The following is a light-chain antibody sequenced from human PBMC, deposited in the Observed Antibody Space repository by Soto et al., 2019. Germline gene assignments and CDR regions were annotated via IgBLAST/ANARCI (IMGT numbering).Light chain of an antibody. J-gene: IGKJ1*01. CDR2: KAS. V-gene: IGKV1-5*03. Sequence: IHMTHSPVTLSGSVLDRFTSIFRASQTIISWLSLYQQKPGKAPKLLIYKASTLKSGVPSRFSGSGSGTEFTLTISSLQPDDFATYYCQHYNSYSEAFGQGTKVDIK. CDR3: QHYNSYSEA. CDR1: QTIISW.